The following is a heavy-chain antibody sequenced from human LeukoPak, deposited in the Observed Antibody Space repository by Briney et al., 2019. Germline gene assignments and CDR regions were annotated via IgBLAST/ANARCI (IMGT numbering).Heavy chain of an antibody. Sequence: KTGGSLRLSCAASGFTFSYSSMHWIRQAPGKGLEWVSSISSSSSYIYYSDSVKGRFTISRDNTETSLYLRMSSLRGEDTAVYYCARDVSDFGDRTKFEHWGQGTLVTVSS. V-gene: IGHV3-21*01. J-gene: IGHJ4*02. CDR1: GFTFSYSS. CDR2: ISSSSSYI. CDR3: ARDVSDFGDRTKFEH. D-gene: IGHD4-17*01.